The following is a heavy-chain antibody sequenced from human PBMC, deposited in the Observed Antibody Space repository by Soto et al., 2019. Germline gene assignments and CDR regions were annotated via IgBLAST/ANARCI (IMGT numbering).Heavy chain of an antibody. CDR2: IYPGDSDT. J-gene: IGHJ4*02. CDR3: ARDYCSATTCYVFDY. D-gene: IGHD2-2*01. CDR1: GYRFSNYW. Sequence: PGESLKISCKGSGYRFSNYWIGWVRQMPGKGLEWMGIIYPGDSDTRYSPSFQGQVTISADKSINTAYLQWSSLKASDTAMYYCARDYCSATTCYVFDYWGQGTQVIVAS. V-gene: IGHV5-51*01.